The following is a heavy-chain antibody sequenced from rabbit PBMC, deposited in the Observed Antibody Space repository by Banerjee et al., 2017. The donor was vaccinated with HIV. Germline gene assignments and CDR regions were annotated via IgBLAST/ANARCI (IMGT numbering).Heavy chain of an antibody. CDR3: ARGSAYAGAGYAL. J-gene: IGHJ4*01. V-gene: IGHV1S45*01. CDR2: IGAGSGAT. Sequence: QEQLEESGGDLVKPEGSLTLTCTASGFSFSNSYWICWVRQAPGKGLEWIGCIGAGSGATYYASWAKGRFTISKTSSTTVALQMTSLTAADTATYFCARGSAYAGAGYALWGPGTLVTVS. D-gene: IGHD4-2*01. CDR1: GFSFSNSYW.